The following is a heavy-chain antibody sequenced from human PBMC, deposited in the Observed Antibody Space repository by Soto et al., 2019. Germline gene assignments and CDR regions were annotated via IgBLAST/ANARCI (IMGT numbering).Heavy chain of an antibody. D-gene: IGHD3-9*01. CDR2: ISTMSSAI. Sequence: EVRLVESGGGLVQPGGSLRLSCSASGFTFSSYSMNWVRQAPGKGLEWLSYISTMSSAIDYAGSVRGRITVSRDDAKNSRYLQMSSLRAEDTAVYYCARSVDWASDHWGQGTLVTVSS. V-gene: IGHV3-48*01. J-gene: IGHJ4*02. CDR1: GFTFSSYS. CDR3: ARSVDWASDH.